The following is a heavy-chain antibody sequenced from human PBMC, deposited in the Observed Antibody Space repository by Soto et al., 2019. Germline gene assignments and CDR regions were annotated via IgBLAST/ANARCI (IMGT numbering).Heavy chain of an antibody. D-gene: IGHD4-17*01. CDR3: ARGIDGPYGGNFHDAFDV. CDR1: GGSISSGDYY. CDR2: IYYSGST. Sequence: SETLSLTCTVSGGSISSGDYYWSWIRQPPGKGLEWIGYIYYSGSTYYNPSLKSRVTISVDTSKNQFSLKLSSVTAADTAVYYCARGIDGPYGGNFHDAFDVWGQGTMVTVSS. J-gene: IGHJ3*01. V-gene: IGHV4-30-4*01.